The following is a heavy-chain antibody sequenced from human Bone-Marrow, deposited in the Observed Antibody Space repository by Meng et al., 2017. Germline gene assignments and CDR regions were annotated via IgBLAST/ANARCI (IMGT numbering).Heavy chain of an antibody. CDR2: IYYSGST. CDR1: GASISSGDYY. J-gene: IGHJ6*02. D-gene: IGHD2-15*01. CDR3: ARDYVGCSGGSCYGDLYYYYGMDV. Sequence: QVQLQESGPGLVKPSETLSLTCTASGASISSGDYYWSWIRQPPGKGLEWIGYIYYSGSTYYNPSLKSRVTISVDTSKNQFSLKLSSVTAADTAVYYCARDYVGCSGGSCYGDLYYYYGMDVWGQGTTVTVSS. V-gene: IGHV4-30-4*01.